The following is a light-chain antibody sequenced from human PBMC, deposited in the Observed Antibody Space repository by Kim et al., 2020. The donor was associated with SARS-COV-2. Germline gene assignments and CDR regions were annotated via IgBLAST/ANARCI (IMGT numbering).Light chain of an antibody. CDR2: LAS. CDR1: QGISSY. Sequence: APPGDRVTITCRARQGISSYLAWYQQKPGKAPKLLIYLASTLQSGVPSRFSGSGSGTDFTLTISSLQSEDLAIYYCQQYYDYPLTFGGGTKVDIK. CDR3: QQYYDYPLT. V-gene: IGKV1-8*01. J-gene: IGKJ4*01.